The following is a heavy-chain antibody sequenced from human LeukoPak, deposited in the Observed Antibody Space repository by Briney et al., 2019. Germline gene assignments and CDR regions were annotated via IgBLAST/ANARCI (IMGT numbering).Heavy chain of an antibody. CDR3: ERRSPSDYYDSSGYYDP. Sequence: PSETLSLTCTVSGGSISSYYWSWIRQPPGKGLEWIGYIYYSGSTNYNPSLKSRVTISVDTSKNQFSLKLSSVTAADTAVYYCERRSPSDYYDSSGYYDPWGQGTLVTVSS. CDR1: GGSISSYY. CDR2: IYYSGST. D-gene: IGHD3-22*01. V-gene: IGHV4-59*08. J-gene: IGHJ5*02.